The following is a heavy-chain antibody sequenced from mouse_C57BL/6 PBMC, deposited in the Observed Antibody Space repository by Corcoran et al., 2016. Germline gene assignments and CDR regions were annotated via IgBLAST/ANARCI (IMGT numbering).Heavy chain of an antibody. CDR1: GYTFTDYY. Sequence: EVQLQQSGPELVKPGASVKISCKASGYTFTDYYMNWVKQSHGKSLEWIGDINPNNGGTSYNQKFKGKATLTVDKSSSTAYMELRSLTSEDSAVYYCATGSRKGYAMDYWGQGTSVTVSS. CDR2: INPNNGGT. V-gene: IGHV1-26*01. J-gene: IGHJ4*01. CDR3: ATGSRKGYAMDY. D-gene: IGHD1-1*01.